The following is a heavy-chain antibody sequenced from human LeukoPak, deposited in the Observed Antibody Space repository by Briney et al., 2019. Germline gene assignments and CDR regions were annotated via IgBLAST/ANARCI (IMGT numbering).Heavy chain of an antibody. Sequence: GGSLRLSCAASGFTFSSYSMNWVRQAPGKGLEWVSSISSSSSYIYYADSVKGRLTISRDNAKNSLYLQMNSLGAEDTAVYYCARDSSSGFDYWGQGTLVTVSS. CDR1: GFTFSSYS. D-gene: IGHD6-6*01. CDR3: ARDSSSGFDY. CDR2: ISSSSSYI. V-gene: IGHV3-21*01. J-gene: IGHJ4*02.